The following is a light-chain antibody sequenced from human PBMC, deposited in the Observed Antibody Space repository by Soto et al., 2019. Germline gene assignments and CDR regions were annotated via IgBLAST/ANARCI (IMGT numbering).Light chain of an antibody. J-gene: IGLJ1*01. Sequence: QSALTQPASVSGSPGQSVTISCTGASSDVGGNDYVSWYQQHPGKAPNLILYEVNNRPSGVSNHFSGSKSGNTASLIISGLQADDEADYYCSSYSPTSTLVFGSGTKLTVL. CDR2: EVN. V-gene: IGLV2-14*01. CDR1: SSDVGGNDY. CDR3: SSYSPTSTLV.